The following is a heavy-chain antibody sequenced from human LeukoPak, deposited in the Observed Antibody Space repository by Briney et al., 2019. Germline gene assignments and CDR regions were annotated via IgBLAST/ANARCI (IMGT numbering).Heavy chain of an antibody. CDR1: GGSISSSNW. CDR3: ARAVGYFDHSLDY. D-gene: IGHD3-9*01. J-gene: IGHJ4*02. Sequence: SGTLSLTCAVSGGSISSSNWWSWVRQPPGKGLEWIGEIYHSGSTNYIPSLKSRVTISVDKSKNQFSLKLSSVTAAVTAVYYCARAVGYFDHSLDYWGQGTLVTVSS. CDR2: IYHSGST. V-gene: IGHV4-4*02.